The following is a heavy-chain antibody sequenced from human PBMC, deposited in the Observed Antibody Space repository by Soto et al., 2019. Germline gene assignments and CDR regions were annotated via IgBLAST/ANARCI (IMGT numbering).Heavy chain of an antibody. J-gene: IGHJ4*02. D-gene: IGHD1-26*01. Sequence: EVQLVESRGGLVQPGGSLRLSCAASGFTFSSYEMNWVRQAPGKGLEWVSYISSSGSTIYYADSVKGRFTISRDNAKNSLYLQMNSLRAEDTAVYYCAREVSEVGYFDYWGQGTLVTVSS. V-gene: IGHV3-48*03. CDR1: GFTFSSYE. CDR3: AREVSEVGYFDY. CDR2: ISSSGSTI.